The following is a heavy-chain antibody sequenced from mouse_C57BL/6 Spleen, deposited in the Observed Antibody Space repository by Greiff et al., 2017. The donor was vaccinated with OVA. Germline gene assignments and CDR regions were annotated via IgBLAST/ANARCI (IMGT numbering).Heavy chain of an antibody. CDR3: ARDTTDWAMDY. CDR1: GYAFSSSW. V-gene: IGHV1-82*01. Sequence: VKLMESGPELVKPGASVKISCKASGYAFSSSWMNWVKQRPGKGLEWIGRIYPGDGDTNYNGKFKGKATLTADKSSSTAYMQLSSLTSEDSAVYFCARDTTDWAMDYWGQGTSVTVSS. CDR2: IYPGDGDT. J-gene: IGHJ4*01. D-gene: IGHD1-1*01.